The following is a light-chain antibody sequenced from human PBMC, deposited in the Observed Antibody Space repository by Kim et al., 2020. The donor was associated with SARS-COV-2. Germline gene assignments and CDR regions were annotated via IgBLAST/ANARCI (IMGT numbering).Light chain of an antibody. CDR2: KAS. CDR3: QEYNTYFRT. V-gene: IGKV1-5*03. J-gene: IGKJ1*01. Sequence: DIQMTQSPSTLSASVGDRVTITCRASQGIGIWLAWYQQKPGEAPKLLIYKASSSEGGVPSRFSGSGSGTEFTLTISGLQPDDFATYYCQEYNTYFRTFGQGTKVDIK. CDR1: QGIGIW.